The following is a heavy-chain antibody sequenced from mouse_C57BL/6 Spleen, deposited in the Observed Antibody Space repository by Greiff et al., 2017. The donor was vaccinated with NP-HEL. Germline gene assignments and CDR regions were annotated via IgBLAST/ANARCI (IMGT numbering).Heavy chain of an antibody. V-gene: IGHV1-69*01. CDR3: ARRITTVVLDV. CDR1: GYTFTSYW. CDR2: IDPSDSYT. J-gene: IGHJ1*03. Sequence: VQLQQPGAELVMPGASVKLSCKASGYTFTSYWMHWVKQRPGQGLEWIGEIDPSDSYTNYNQKFKGKSTLTVDKSSSTAYMQLSSLTSEDSAVYYCARRITTVVLDVWGTGTTVTVSS. D-gene: IGHD1-1*01.